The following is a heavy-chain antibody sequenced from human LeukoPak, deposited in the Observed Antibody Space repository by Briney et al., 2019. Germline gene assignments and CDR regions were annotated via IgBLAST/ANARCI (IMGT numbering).Heavy chain of an antibody. CDR1: GFTFSSYW. D-gene: IGHD2-15*01. J-gene: IGHJ4*02. CDR2: IKQDGSEK. CDR3: ARVGSEEGYYFDH. V-gene: IGHV3-7*01. Sequence: PGGSLRLSCAASGFTFSSYWMSWVRQAPGKGLGWVANIKQDGSEKYYVDSVKGRFTISRDNAKNSLYLQMNSLRAEDTAVYYCARVGSEEGYYFDHWGQGTLVTVSS.